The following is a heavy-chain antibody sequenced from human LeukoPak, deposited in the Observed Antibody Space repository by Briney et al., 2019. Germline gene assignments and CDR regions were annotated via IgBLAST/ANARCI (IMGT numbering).Heavy chain of an antibody. CDR3: ARSVAVAARRNWFDP. CDR2: IYYSGST. J-gene: IGHJ5*02. CDR1: GGSISSYY. D-gene: IGHD6-19*01. Sequence: SETLSLTCTVSGGSISSYYWSWIRQPPGKGLEWIGYIYYSGSTNYNPSLKSRVTISVDTSKNQFSLKLSSVTAADTAVYYCARSVAVAARRNWFDPWGQGTLVTVSS. V-gene: IGHV4-59*12.